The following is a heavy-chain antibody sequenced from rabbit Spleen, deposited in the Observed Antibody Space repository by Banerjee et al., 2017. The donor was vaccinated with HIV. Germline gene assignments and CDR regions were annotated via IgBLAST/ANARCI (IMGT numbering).Heavy chain of an antibody. CDR2: IYSGSSGDT. Sequence: QSLEESGGDLVKPGASLTLTCTASGYSFSSRYYMCWVRQAPGKGLEWIACIYSGSSGDTYYASWAKGRFTISKTSSTTVTLQMTSLTAADTATYFCARETSSGWGVVSYYFNLWGPGTLVTVS. J-gene: IGHJ4*01. CDR3: ARETSSGWGVVSYYFNL. D-gene: IGHD4-1*01. CDR1: GYSFSSRYY. V-gene: IGHV1S40*01.